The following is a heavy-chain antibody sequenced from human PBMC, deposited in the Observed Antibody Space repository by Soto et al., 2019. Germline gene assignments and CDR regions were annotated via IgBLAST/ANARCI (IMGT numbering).Heavy chain of an antibody. V-gene: IGHV3-30-3*01. CDR2: ISYDGSNE. Sequence: QVQLVESGGGVVQPGRSLRLSCAASGFTFSSYAMHWVRQAPGKGLEWVAVISYDGSNEYYADSVKGRFTISRDNSKNTLYLQMNSLRAEDTAVYYCARGYAPAAAVLFDYWGQGTLVTVSS. CDR3: ARGYAPAAAVLFDY. CDR1: GFTFSSYA. J-gene: IGHJ4*02. D-gene: IGHD6-13*01.